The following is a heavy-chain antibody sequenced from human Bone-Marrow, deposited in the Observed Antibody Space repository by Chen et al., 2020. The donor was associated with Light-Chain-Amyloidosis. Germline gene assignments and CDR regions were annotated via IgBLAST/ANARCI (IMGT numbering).Heavy chain of an antibody. V-gene: IGHV3-48*03. CDR3: ARGGDSNYASFGDYYYGMDV. J-gene: IGHJ6*02. CDR2: ISSSGSTI. Sequence: EVQLVESGGGLVQPGGSLRLSCAASGFPFSSYEMNWVRQAPGKGLEWVSYISSSGSTIYYADSVKGRFTISRDNAKNSLYLQMNSLRAEDTAVYYCARGGDSNYASFGDYYYGMDVWGQGTTVTVSS. CDR1: GFPFSSYE. D-gene: IGHD4-4*01.